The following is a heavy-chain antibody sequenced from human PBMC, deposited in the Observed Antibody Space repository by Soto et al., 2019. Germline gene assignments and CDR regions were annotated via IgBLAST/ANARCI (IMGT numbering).Heavy chain of an antibody. Sequence: QITLKESGPTLVKPTQTLTLTCTFSGFSLSTSGVGVAWIRQPPGKALEWLALIYWDDDKRYRPSLETRLTITNDTYKTQVVLTMTNVDPVDTATYYCAYLPCSGGSCYWFSYSGMDVWGQGTTVIVSS. CDR2: IYWDDDK. CDR3: AYLPCSGGSCYWFSYSGMDV. CDR1: GFSLSTSGVG. V-gene: IGHV2-5*02. D-gene: IGHD2-15*01. J-gene: IGHJ6*02.